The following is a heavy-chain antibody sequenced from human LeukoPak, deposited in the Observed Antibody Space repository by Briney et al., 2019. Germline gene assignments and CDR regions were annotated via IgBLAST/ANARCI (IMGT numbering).Heavy chain of an antibody. D-gene: IGHD2-2*01. CDR1: GFTFSNAW. Sequence: GGPLRLSCAASGFTFSNAWMSWVRQAPGKGLEWVGRIESKTDGGTTDYAAPVKGRFTISRDDSKNTLYLQMNSLKTEDTAVYYCTTDLQAEDIVVVPADYWGQGTLVTVSS. CDR2: IESKTDGGTT. CDR3: TTDLQAEDIVVVPADY. J-gene: IGHJ4*02. V-gene: IGHV3-15*04.